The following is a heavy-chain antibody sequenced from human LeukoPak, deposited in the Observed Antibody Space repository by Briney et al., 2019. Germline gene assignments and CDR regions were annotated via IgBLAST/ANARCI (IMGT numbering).Heavy chain of an antibody. CDR2: IYPGDSDT. V-gene: IGHV5-51*01. J-gene: IGHJ3*02. CDR1: GYSFTSYW. CDR3: ARQNYYDFWKAHTGAFDI. Sequence: PGESLKISCKGSGYSFTSYWIGWVRQMPGKGLEWMGIIYPGDSDTRYSPSFQGQVSISADKSISTAYLQWSSLKASDTAMYYCARQNYYDFWKAHTGAFDIWGQGTMVTVSS. D-gene: IGHD3-3*01.